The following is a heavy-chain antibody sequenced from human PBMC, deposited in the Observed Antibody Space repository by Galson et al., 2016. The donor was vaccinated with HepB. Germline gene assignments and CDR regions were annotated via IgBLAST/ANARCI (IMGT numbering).Heavy chain of an antibody. CDR1: GYSVTSDNW. CDR3: ARGSSIAANWFDP. V-gene: IGHV4-61*01. D-gene: IGHD6-6*01. CDR2: IYYSGST. Sequence: SETLSLTCGVSGYSVTSDNWWGWIRQPPGKGLEWIGYIYYSGSTNYNPSLKSRVTISVDTSKNQFSLKLSSVTAADTAVYYCARGSSIAANWFDPWGQGTLVTVSS. J-gene: IGHJ5*02.